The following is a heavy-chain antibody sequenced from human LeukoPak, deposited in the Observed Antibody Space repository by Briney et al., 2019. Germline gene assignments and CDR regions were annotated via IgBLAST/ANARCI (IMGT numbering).Heavy chain of an antibody. Sequence: GGSLRLSCAASGFTFSSYWISWVRQAPGKGLEWVANIKQDGSEKYYVDSVKGRFTISRDNAKNSLYLQMNSLRAEDTAVYYCARETAPGIAAAGRWDNWFDPWGQGTLVTVSS. CDR2: IKQDGSEK. D-gene: IGHD6-13*01. J-gene: IGHJ5*02. V-gene: IGHV3-7*01. CDR1: GFTFSSYW. CDR3: ARETAPGIAAAGRWDNWFDP.